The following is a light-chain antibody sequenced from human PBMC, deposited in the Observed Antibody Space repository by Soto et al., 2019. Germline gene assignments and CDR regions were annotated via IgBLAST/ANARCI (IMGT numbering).Light chain of an antibody. V-gene: IGLV2-14*03. CDR2: DVN. Sequence: QSALTQPASVSGSPGQSITMSCTGSSSDAGAYKYVSWYQQYPTKAPQLIMYDVNHRPSGVSNRFSGSKSGNTASLTISGLQVEDEAVYYCISFTSRNTYVFGSGTKVTVL. J-gene: IGLJ1*01. CDR3: ISFTSRNTYV. CDR1: SSDAGAYKY.